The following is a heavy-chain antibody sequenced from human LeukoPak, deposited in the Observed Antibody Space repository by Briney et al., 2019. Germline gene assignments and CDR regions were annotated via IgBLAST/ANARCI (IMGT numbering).Heavy chain of an antibody. D-gene: IGHD3/OR15-3a*01. CDR1: GFTIRSYP. CDR2: IKQYGSEK. V-gene: IGHV3-7*01. J-gene: IGHJ4*02. CDR3: ARAGFGPAGADS. Sequence: VGSLRLSCALSGFTIRSYPMNWVPQAPGRGLEWGSNIKQYGSEKYYVASVKGRFTIPRDNAKNSLYLPLTRLRAADTDVYYCARAGFGPAGADSWGQGSLVTVSS.